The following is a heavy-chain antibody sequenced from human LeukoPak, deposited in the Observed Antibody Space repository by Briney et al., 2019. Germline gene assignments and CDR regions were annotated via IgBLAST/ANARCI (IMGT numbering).Heavy chain of an antibody. D-gene: IGHD5-24*01. V-gene: IGHV4-59*08. CDR2: IYYSGST. J-gene: IGHJ4*02. CDR3: ARGARAGYNLEPFDY. CDR1: GGSMSSYY. Sequence: PSETLSLTCTVSGGSMSSYYWSWIRQPPGKGLEWIGYIYYSGSTKYNPSLKSRVTISVDTSKNQFSLKLSCVTAADTAVYYCARGARAGYNLEPFDYWGQGTLVTVSS.